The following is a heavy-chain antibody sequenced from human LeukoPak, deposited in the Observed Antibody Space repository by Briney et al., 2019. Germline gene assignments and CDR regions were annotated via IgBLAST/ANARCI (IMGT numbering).Heavy chain of an antibody. Sequence: PGGSLRLSCAASGVTFSSYSMNWVRQAPGKGLEWVSSISSSSSYIYYADSVKGRFTISRDNAKNSLYLQMNSLRAEDTAVYYCARVRTRWEIQLWLADYWGQGTLVTVSS. CDR1: GVTFSSYS. D-gene: IGHD5-18*01. CDR3: ARVRTRWEIQLWLADY. CDR2: ISSSSSYI. J-gene: IGHJ4*02. V-gene: IGHV3-21*01.